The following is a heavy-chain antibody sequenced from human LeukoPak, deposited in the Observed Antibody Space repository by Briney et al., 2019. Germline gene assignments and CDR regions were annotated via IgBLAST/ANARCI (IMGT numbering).Heavy chain of an antibody. CDR2: IYPGDSHT. Sequence: GESLKISCKGSGYSFTSYWIAWVRQMPGKGLEWMGIIYPGDSHTGYSPSFQGQVTISVDKSISTAYLQWSSLKASDTAMYYCGIGPYYSTSSYNAFDHWGQGTLVTVSS. J-gene: IGHJ4*02. V-gene: IGHV5-51*01. D-gene: IGHD3-10*01. CDR1: GYSFTSYW. CDR3: GIGPYYSTSSYNAFDH.